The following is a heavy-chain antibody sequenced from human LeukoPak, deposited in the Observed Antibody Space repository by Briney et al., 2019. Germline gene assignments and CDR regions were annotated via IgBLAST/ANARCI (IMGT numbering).Heavy chain of an antibody. CDR3: ASRGSTAAALVKMFPFDY. CDR2: IYSSGST. V-gene: IGHV4-39*06. D-gene: IGHD5-18*01. CDR1: GGSISSNGYY. Sequence: PSETLSLTCTVSGGSISSNGYYWGWIRQPPGKGLEWIGTIYSSGSTHHNPSLKSRVTISVDTSKNQFPLRLSSVTAADTAVYYCASRGSTAAALVKMFPFDYWGQGTLVTVSS. J-gene: IGHJ4*02.